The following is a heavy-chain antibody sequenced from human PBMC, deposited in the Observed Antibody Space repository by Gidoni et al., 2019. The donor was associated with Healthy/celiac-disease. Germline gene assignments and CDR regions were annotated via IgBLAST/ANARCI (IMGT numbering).Heavy chain of an antibody. CDR2: IIPILGIA. Sequence: QVQLVQSGAEVKKPGSSVKVSCKASGGTFSSYAISWVRQAPGQGLEWMGRIIPILGIANYAQKFQGRVTITADKSTSTAYMELSSLRSEDTAVYYCARTGCSGGSCYSPARNFDYWGQGTLVTASS. CDR1: GGTFSSYA. CDR3: ARTGCSGGSCYSPARNFDY. V-gene: IGHV1-69*09. D-gene: IGHD2-15*01. J-gene: IGHJ4*02.